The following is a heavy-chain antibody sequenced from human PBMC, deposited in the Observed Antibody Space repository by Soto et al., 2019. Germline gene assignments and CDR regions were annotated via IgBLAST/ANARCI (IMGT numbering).Heavy chain of an antibody. J-gene: IGHJ3*02. D-gene: IGHD6-6*01. CDR1: GYSFTSYS. CDR3: ASHTSIAARLHAFVI. Sequence: GESLKISCKGSGYSFTSYSIRCVRQMPRKGLEWMVRIDPSDSYTNYSPSFQGHVTISADKPINTAYLQWSSLKASDTAMYYCASHTSIAARLHAFVIWGQGTMVNVSS. CDR2: IDPSDSYT. V-gene: IGHV5-10-1*01.